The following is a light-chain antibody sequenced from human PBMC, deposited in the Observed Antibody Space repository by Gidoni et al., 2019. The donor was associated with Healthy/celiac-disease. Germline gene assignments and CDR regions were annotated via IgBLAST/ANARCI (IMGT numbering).Light chain of an antibody. Sequence: ERVMTQSPATLSVSPGERATLSCRASQSVSSNLAWYQQKPGQAPRLLIYGASTRATGIPARFSGSGSGTEFTLTISSLQSEDFAVYYCQQYNTWPPDTFGQGTKVEIK. J-gene: IGKJ1*01. CDR2: GAS. V-gene: IGKV3-15*01. CDR1: QSVSSN. CDR3: QQYNTWPPDT.